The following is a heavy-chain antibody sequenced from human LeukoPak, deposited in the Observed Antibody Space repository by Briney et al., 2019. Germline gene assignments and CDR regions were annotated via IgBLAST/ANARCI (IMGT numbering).Heavy chain of an antibody. CDR1: GGSISSGDYY. Sequence: PSETLSLTCTVSGGSISSGDYYWSWIRQPPGKGLEWIGYIYYSGSTYYNPSLKSRVTISVDTSKNQFSLKLSSVTAADTAVYYCAREPRRTAFDIWGQGTIVTVSS. J-gene: IGHJ3*02. CDR3: AREPRRTAFDI. V-gene: IGHV4-30-4*01. CDR2: IYYSGST.